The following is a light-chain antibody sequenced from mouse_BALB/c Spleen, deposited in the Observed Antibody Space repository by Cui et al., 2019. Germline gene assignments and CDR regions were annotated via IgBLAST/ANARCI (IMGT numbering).Light chain of an antibody. CDR2: AAT. V-gene: IGKV12-46*01. J-gene: IGKJ2*01. CDR1: ENIYSN. Sequence: DIQMTQSPASLSVSVGETVTITCRASENIYSNLAWYQQKQGKSPQLLVYAATNLADGVPSRFSGSGSGTQYSLKINSLQPEDFGSYYCQHFWGTPYTFGGGTKLEIK. CDR3: QHFWGTPYT.